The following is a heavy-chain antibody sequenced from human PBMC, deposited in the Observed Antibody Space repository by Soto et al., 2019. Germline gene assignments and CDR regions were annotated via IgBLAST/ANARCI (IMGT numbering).Heavy chain of an antibody. CDR1: GFTFSSYA. J-gene: IGHJ4*02. V-gene: IGHV3-30-3*01. CDR2: ISYDGSNK. CDR3: AREQQLVRYFDY. Sequence: QPGGSLRLSCAASGFTFSSYAMHWVRQAPGKGLEWVAVISYDGSNKYYADSVKGRFTISRDNSKNTLYLQMNSLRAEDTAVYYCAREQQLVRYFDYWGQGTLVTVSS. D-gene: IGHD6-13*01.